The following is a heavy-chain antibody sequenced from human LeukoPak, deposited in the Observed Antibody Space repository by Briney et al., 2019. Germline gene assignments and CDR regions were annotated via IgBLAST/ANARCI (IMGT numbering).Heavy chain of an antibody. CDR3: AKDHGDVLLWFGELFTFDY. CDR2: ISSNGGST. V-gene: IGHV3-64*04. J-gene: IGHJ4*02. Sequence: GGSLRLSCAASGFTFSSYAMHWVRQAPGKGLEYVSAISSNGGSTYYADSVKGRFTISRDNSKNTLYLQMNSLRAEDTAVYYCAKDHGDVLLWFGELFTFDYWGQGTLVTVSS. D-gene: IGHD3-10*01. CDR1: GFTFSSYA.